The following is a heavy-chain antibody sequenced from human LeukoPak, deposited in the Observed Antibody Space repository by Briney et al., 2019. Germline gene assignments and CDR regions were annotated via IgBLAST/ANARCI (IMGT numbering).Heavy chain of an antibody. CDR3: ARHAYCGGDCFGGAFEI. CDR2: VYYSGST. D-gene: IGHD2-21*02. V-gene: IGHV4-59*08. J-gene: IGHJ3*02. Sequence: SETLSLTCTVSGGSISYYYWSWIRQPPGKGLEWIGYVYYSGSTSYNPSLKSRVTISLDTSKHQSSLKLNSLTAADTAVYYCARHAYCGGDCFGGAFEIWGQGTMVTVSS. CDR1: GGSISYYY.